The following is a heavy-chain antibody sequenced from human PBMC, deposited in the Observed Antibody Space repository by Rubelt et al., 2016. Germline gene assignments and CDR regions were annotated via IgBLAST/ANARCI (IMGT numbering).Heavy chain of an antibody. D-gene: IGHD3-22*01. J-gene: IGHJ4*02. CDR3: ARFAIGGHSSGYLFDY. CDR2: INPNSGGT. V-gene: IGHV1-2*02. CDR1: GYTFTGYY. Sequence: QVQLVQSGAEVKKPGASVKVSCKASGYTFTGYYMHWVRQAPGQGLEWMGWINPNSGGTNYAQKFQVRVTMTRDTSISTAYMELSRLRSDDTAVYYCARFAIGGHSSGYLFDYWGQGTLVTVSS.